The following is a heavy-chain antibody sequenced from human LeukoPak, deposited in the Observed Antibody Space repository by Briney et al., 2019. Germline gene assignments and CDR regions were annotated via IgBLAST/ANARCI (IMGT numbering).Heavy chain of an antibody. CDR2: ISAYNGNT. J-gene: IGHJ4*02. V-gene: IGHV1-18*01. CDR1: GYTFTSYG. D-gene: IGHD3-3*01. Sequence: ASVKVSCKASGYTFTSYGISWVRQAPGQGLEWMGWISAYNGNTNYAQKLQGRVTMTTDPSTSTAYMELRSLRPDDTAVYYCARDVRARYDFWSGPFDYWGQGTLVTVSS. CDR3: ARDVRARYDFWSGPFDY.